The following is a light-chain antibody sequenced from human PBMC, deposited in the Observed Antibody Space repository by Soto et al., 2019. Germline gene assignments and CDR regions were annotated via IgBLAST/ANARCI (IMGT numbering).Light chain of an antibody. CDR1: QSISSW. J-gene: IGKJ4*01. Sequence: DIQMTQSPSTLSAYVGDRVTITCRASQSISSWLSWYQQKPGKAPKLLIYDASSLESGVPSRFSGSGSGTEFTLTISSLQPDDFATYYCQQYNTYVTFGGGTK. V-gene: IGKV1-5*01. CDR2: DAS. CDR3: QQYNTYVT.